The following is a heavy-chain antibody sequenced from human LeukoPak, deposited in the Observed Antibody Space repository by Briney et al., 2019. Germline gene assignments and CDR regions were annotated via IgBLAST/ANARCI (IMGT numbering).Heavy chain of an antibody. D-gene: IGHD2-21*02. CDR1: GFTFSNYA. V-gene: IGHV3-30-3*02. J-gene: IGHJ3*02. CDR2: ISYDGSNK. Sequence: GGSLRLSCAASGFTFSNYAMNWVRQAPGKGLEWVTVISYDGSNKFYADSVQGRFTISRDNSKNTLYLQTNSLRAEDTAVYYCANDCGGDCYSLGAFDIWGQGTMVTVSS. CDR3: ANDCGGDCYSLGAFDI.